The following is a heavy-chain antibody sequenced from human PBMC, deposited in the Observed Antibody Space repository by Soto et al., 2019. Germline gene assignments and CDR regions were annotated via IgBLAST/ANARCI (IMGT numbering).Heavy chain of an antibody. CDR2: SGST. CDR1: GGSISSSLYY. Sequence: SETLSLTCTVSGGSISSSLYYWGWIRQPPGKGLEFSDSGSTNHNPSLKSRVTISEDMSKSQFSLKLSSVTAADTAVYYCARGNFYYGMDVWGQGTTVTVSS. CDR3: ARGNFYYGMDV. V-gene: IGHV4-39*07. J-gene: IGHJ6*02.